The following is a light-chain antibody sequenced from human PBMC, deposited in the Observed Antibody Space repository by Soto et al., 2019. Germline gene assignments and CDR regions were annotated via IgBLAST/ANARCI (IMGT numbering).Light chain of an antibody. V-gene: IGLV1-47*01. CDR3: AAWDDSQSGWV. J-gene: IGLJ3*02. CDR2: RNN. CDR1: SSNIGSNY. Sequence: QSVLTQPPLASGTPGQRVTISCSGSSSNIGSNYVYWYQQLPGTAPKVLIYRNNQRPSGVPDRFSGSKSGTSASLAISGLRSEDEADYYCAAWDDSQSGWVFGGGTKLTVL.